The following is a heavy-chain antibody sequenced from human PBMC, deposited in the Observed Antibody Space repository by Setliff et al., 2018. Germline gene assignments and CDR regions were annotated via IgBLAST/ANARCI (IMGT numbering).Heavy chain of an antibody. CDR3: ARGNSRSSVWYVVPHFDY. CDR1: GDSINENH. CDR2: IYTSGST. J-gene: IGHJ4*02. Sequence: PSETLSLTCNVSGDSINENHWTWIRQPPGKGLEWIGYIYTSGSTNYNPSLKSRVTISVDMSKNQFSLRLNSVTAADTAVYYCARGNSRSSVWYVVPHFDYWGQGTLVTVSS. D-gene: IGHD6-19*01. V-gene: IGHV4-4*08.